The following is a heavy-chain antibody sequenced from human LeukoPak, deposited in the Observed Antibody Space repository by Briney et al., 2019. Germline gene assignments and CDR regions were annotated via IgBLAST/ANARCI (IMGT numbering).Heavy chain of an antibody. Sequence: GGSLRLSCAASGFTFSSYAMSWVRQAPGKGLEWVSVIYSGGSTYYADSVKGRFTISRDNFKNTLYLQMNSLRAEDTAVYYCAADDWSGYFFDYWGQGTLVTVSS. CDR2: IYSGGST. CDR1: GFTFSSYA. CDR3: AADDWSGYFFDY. J-gene: IGHJ4*02. D-gene: IGHD3-3*01. V-gene: IGHV3-53*01.